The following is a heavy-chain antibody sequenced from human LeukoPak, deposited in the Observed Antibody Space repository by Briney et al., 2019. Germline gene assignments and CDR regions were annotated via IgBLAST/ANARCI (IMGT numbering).Heavy chain of an antibody. V-gene: IGHV7-4-1*02. J-gene: IGHJ3*02. CDR1: GYTFTSYA. Sequence: ASVKVSCTASGYTFTSYAMNWVRQAPGHGLEWMGWINTNTGNPTYAQGFTGRFVFSLDTSVSTAYLQISSLKAEDTAVYYCARDLLHVYYYDSSGYVRGAFDIWGQGTMVTASS. D-gene: IGHD3-22*01. CDR2: INTNTGNP. CDR3: ARDLLHVYYYDSSGYVRGAFDI.